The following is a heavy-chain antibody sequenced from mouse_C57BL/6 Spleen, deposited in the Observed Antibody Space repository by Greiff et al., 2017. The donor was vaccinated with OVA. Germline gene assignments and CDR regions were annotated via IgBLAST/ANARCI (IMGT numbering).Heavy chain of an antibody. V-gene: IGHV14-3*01. J-gene: IGHJ4*01. CDR2: IDPANGNT. D-gene: IGHD1-1*01. CDR3: ARPITTVVDYYAMDY. Sequence: VQLQQSVAELVRPGASVKLSCTASGYNFKNTYMHWVKQRPEQGLEWIGRIDPANGNTKYAAKFQGKATITADTSSNTAYLQLSSLTSEDTAIYYCARPITTVVDYYAMDYWGQGTSVTVSS. CDR1: GYNFKNTY.